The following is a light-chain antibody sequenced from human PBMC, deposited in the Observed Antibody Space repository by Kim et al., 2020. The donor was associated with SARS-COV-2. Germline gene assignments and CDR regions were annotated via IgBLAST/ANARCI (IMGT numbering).Light chain of an antibody. CDR3: QAWDSSTGV. CDR2: QDT. J-gene: IGLJ3*02. Sequence: VSPGQTASVTCSGDKLGDKYACWYQQKPGQSPVLVIYQDTKLPSGIPERFSGSNSGNTATLTISGTQAMDEADYYCQAWDSSTGVFGGGTKLTVL. V-gene: IGLV3-1*01. CDR1: KLGDKY.